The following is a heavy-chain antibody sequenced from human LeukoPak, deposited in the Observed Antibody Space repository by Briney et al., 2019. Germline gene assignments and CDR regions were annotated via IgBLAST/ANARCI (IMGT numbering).Heavy chain of an antibody. CDR2: IIPILGIA. Sequence: ASVKVSCKASGGTFSSYAISWVGQAPGQGLEWMGRIIPILGIANYAQKFQGRVTITADKSTSTAYMELSSLRSEDTAVYYCARGRDGFIDWFDPWGQGTLVTVSS. V-gene: IGHV1-69*04. CDR1: GGTFSSYA. CDR3: ARGRDGFIDWFDP. J-gene: IGHJ5*02. D-gene: IGHD5-24*01.